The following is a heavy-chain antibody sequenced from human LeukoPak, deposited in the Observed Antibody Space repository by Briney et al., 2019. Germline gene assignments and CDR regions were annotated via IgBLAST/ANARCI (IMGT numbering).Heavy chain of an antibody. Sequence: ASVKVSCKASGYTFTSYGISWVRQAPGQGLEWIGWISAYNGNTNYAQKLQGRVTMTTDTSTSTAYMELRSLRSDDTAVYYCARTEAMHHIAVAGRGFDYWGQGTLVTVSS. J-gene: IGHJ4*02. V-gene: IGHV1-18*01. D-gene: IGHD6-19*01. CDR2: ISAYNGNT. CDR3: ARTEAMHHIAVAGRGFDY. CDR1: GYTFTSYG.